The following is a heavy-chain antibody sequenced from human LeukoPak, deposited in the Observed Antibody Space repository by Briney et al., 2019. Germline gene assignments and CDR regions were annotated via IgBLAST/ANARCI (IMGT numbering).Heavy chain of an antibody. J-gene: IGHJ4*02. CDR1: GYTFTSYG. CDR3: ARDQGGRWLRSVVFDY. CDR2: ISAYNGNT. Sequence: ASVKVSCKASGYTFTSYGISWVRQAPGQGLEWMGWISAYNGNTNYAQKLQGRVTMTTDTSTSTAYMELRSLRSDDTAVYYCARDQGGRWLRSVVFDYWGQGTLVTVSS. V-gene: IGHV1-18*04. D-gene: IGHD5-12*01.